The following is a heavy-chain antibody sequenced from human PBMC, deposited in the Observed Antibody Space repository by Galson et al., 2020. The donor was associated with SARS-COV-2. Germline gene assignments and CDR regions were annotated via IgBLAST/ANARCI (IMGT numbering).Heavy chain of an antibody. V-gene: IGHV4-34*01. CDR3: ARGRQGVVPSPVLGLGPFFSYFYMDV. D-gene: IGHD3-16*01. J-gene: IGHJ6*03. CDR2: INSGGGS. Sequence: SEPLSLTCAVYDESFSGYSWTWIRQAPGKGLEWIGEINSGGGSNYSPSLSSRVTLSLDTSKNQFALKLTSVTAADTALYFCARGRQGVVPSPVLGLGPFFSYFYMDVWSKWTTVTVSS. CDR1: DESFSGYS.